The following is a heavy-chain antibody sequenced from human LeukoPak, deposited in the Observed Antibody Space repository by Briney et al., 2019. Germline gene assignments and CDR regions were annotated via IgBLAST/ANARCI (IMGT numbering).Heavy chain of an antibody. Sequence: SQSLSLTRTVSGDSLSSGSSCWSSIRQPAGGGLGWLGRIYIGGSTNYNPSVKSRVTISVNTSKNQISLKLSSMTAADTAVYYCAREWHGVAVGYYYYGMDVWGQGTTVTVSS. CDR1: GDSLSSGSSC. V-gene: IGHV4-61*02. CDR2: IYIGGST. J-gene: IGHJ6*02. CDR3: AREWHGVAVGYYYYGMDV. D-gene: IGHD4-17*01.